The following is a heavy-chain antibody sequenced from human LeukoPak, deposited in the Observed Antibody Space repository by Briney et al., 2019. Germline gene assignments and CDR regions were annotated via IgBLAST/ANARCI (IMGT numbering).Heavy chain of an antibody. V-gene: IGHV4-34*01. J-gene: IGHJ4*02. CDR1: GGSFSGHY. CDR2: INHSGST. Sequence: SETLSLTCAVYGGSFSGHYWSWIRQPPGKGLEWIGEINHSGSTNYNPSLKSRVTVSVDSSRNQFSLKLSSVTAADTAVYYCAFTTGNYYLDYWGQGTLVTVFS. D-gene: IGHD1-7*01. CDR3: AFTTGNYYLDY.